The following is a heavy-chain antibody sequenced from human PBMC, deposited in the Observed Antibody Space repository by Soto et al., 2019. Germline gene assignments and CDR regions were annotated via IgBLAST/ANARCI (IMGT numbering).Heavy chain of an antibody. J-gene: IGHJ4*02. CDR1: GFTVTAVG. D-gene: IGHD3-10*01. Sequence: PGGSLRLSCAASGFTVTAVGLHWVRQAPGKGLEWVGLMSFDGTTKYFADSVRGRCTISRDNSKNMLFLQLNSLRVEDTAVYYCARHRDGGTYTYIDHWGPGTLVTVSS. CDR2: MSFDGTTK. V-gene: IGHV3-30-3*01. CDR3: ARHRDGGTYTYIDH.